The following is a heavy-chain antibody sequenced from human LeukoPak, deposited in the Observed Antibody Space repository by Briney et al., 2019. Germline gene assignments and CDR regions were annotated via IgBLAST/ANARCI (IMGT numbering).Heavy chain of an antibody. D-gene: IGHD6-13*01. CDR2: ISAYNANT. Sequence: ASVKVSCKDSVYTFTNYGISWVRQAPGQGLEWMGWISAYNANTYYAQKLQGRVTMTTDTSTSTAYMELRSLRSDDTAVYYCARDFYSSPDYWGQGTLVTVSS. J-gene: IGHJ4*02. CDR1: VYTFTNYG. V-gene: IGHV1-18*01. CDR3: ARDFYSSPDY.